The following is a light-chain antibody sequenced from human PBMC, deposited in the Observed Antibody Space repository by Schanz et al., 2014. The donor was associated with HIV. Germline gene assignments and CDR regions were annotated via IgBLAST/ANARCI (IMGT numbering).Light chain of an antibody. CDR2: DVS. V-gene: IGLV2-14*01. CDR1: SSDVGGYNY. CDR3: GTWDSTLSAVV. Sequence: QSALTQPASVSGSPGQSITISCTGTSSDVGGYNYVSWYQQHPGKAPKLMIYDVSNRPSGVSNRFSGSKSGNTASLTISGLQAEDEADYYCGTWDSTLSAVVFGGGTQLTVL. J-gene: IGLJ2*01.